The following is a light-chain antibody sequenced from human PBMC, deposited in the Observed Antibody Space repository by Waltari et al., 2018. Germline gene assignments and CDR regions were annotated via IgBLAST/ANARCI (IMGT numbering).Light chain of an antibody. V-gene: IGKV4-1*01. CDR2: WAS. Sequence: DIVMTQSQESLAVSPGERATISCKTSESVLYSSNNKNHLAWFQQKPGQPPRLLLYWASTRESGVPDRFIGSGSETDFTLTVTRLQAEDVAVYDCQQYYNTPLTFGGGTKVEVK. CDR3: QQYYNTPLT. CDR1: ESVLYSSNNKNH. J-gene: IGKJ4*01.